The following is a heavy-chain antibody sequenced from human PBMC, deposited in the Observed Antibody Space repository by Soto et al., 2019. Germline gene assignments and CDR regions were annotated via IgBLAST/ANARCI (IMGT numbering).Heavy chain of an antibody. CDR1: GYTFINYW. CDR3: ARLYCTSSSCSPYYYYGMDV. J-gene: IGHJ6*02. V-gene: IGHV5-10-1*01. CDR2: IDPSDSSA. Sequence: GESLKISCLGSGYTFINYWITWVRHMPGKGLERMGTIDPSDSSAVYSPSFQGHITISVDKSINTAYLHWSSLRASDTAMYYCARLYCTSSSCSPYYYYGMDVWGQGTTVTVSS. D-gene: IGHD2-2*01.